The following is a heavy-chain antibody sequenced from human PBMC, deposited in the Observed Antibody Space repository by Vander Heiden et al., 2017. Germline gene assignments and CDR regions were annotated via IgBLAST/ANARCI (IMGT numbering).Heavy chain of an antibody. CDR2: ISYDGSNK. CDR3: ARDTDSGRGKSDAFDI. D-gene: IGHD1-26*01. V-gene: IGHV3-30-3*01. J-gene: IGHJ3*02. CDR1: RSTSTRYA. Sequence: VQLVESGGGLVPHGRSPKLFCPASRSTSTRYARQWGRQAQGKGVEWGAVISYDGSNKYYADSVKGRFTISRDNSKNTLYLQMNSLRAEDTAVYYCARDTDSGRGKSDAFDIWGQGTMVTVSS.